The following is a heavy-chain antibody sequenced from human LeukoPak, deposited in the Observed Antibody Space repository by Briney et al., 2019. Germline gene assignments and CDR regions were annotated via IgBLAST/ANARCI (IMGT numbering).Heavy chain of an antibody. J-gene: IGHJ4*02. CDR3: ARAGYCSGGSCYSRRGPFYY. D-gene: IGHD2-15*01. CDR1: GGSFSGYY. CDR2: INHSGST. Sequence: SETLSLTCAVYGGSFSGYYWSWIRQPPGKGLEWIGEINHSGSTNYNPSLKSRVTISVDTSKNQFSLKLSSVTAADTAVYYCARAGYCSGGSCYSRRGPFYYWGQGTLATVSS. V-gene: IGHV4-34*01.